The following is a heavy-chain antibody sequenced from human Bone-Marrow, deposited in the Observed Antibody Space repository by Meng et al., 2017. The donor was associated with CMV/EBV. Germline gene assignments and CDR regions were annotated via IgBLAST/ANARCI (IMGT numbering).Heavy chain of an antibody. Sequence: LTCTVSGGSISRGGYYWSWIRQHPGKGLEWIGYIYYSGSTYYNPSLKSRVTISVDTSKNQFSLKLSSVTAADTAVYYCARAAGGGRDYWGQGTLVTVSS. J-gene: IGHJ4*02. CDR3: ARAAGGGRDY. CDR2: IYYSGST. V-gene: IGHV4-31*03. D-gene: IGHD3-10*01. CDR1: GGSISRGGYY.